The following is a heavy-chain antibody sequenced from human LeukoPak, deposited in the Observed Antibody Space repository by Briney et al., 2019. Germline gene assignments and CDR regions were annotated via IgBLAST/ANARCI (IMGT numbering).Heavy chain of an antibody. Sequence: GGSLRLSCAASGFTFSGSAMSWVRQAPGKGLEWVSLISFSGGNTYYADSVKGRFTISRDNSKNTLYLQMNSLRAEDTAVYYCTKGTIWLPFDYWGQGTLVTVSS. CDR2: ISFSGGNT. V-gene: IGHV3-23*01. J-gene: IGHJ4*02. CDR3: TKGTIWLPFDY. D-gene: IGHD5-18*01. CDR1: GFTFSGSA.